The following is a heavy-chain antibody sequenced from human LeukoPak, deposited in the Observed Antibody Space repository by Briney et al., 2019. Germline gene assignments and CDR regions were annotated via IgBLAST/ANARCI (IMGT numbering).Heavy chain of an antibody. CDR3: AKIGYYYGPDY. Sequence: TSETLSLTCAVSGYSISSGYYWGWIRQPPGKGLEWIGSIYHSGSTYYNPSLKSRVTISVDTSKNQFSLKLSSVTAADTAVYYCAKIGYYYGPDYWGQGTLVTVSS. CDR1: GYSISSGYY. D-gene: IGHD3-10*01. V-gene: IGHV4-38-2*01. J-gene: IGHJ4*02. CDR2: IYHSGST.